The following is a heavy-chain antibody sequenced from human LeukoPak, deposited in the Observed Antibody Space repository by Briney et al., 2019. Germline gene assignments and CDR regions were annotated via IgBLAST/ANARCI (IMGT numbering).Heavy chain of an antibody. J-gene: IGHJ5*02. CDR2: FDPEDGET. V-gene: IGHV1-24*01. CDR3: ATLWFGELLAPFDP. Sequence: ASVKVSCKVSGYTLTELSMHWVRQAPGKGLEWMGGFDPEDGETIYAQTFQGRVTMTEDTSTDTAYMELSSLRSEDTAVYYCATLWFGELLAPFDPWGQGTLVTVSS. CDR1: GYTLTELS. D-gene: IGHD3-10*01.